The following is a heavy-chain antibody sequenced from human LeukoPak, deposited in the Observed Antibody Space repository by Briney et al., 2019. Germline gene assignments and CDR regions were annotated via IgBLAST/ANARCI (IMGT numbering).Heavy chain of an antibody. V-gene: IGHV3-66*04. D-gene: IGHD5-18*01. J-gene: IGHJ4*02. Sequence: PGGSLRLSCAASGFTVSSNYMNWVRQAPGKGLEWVSMIYPNGNTFYTDSVKGRFTISRDNSKNTLDLQMSSLRAEDTAVYYCARRGHGYGSSFDYWGQGTLVTVSS. CDR1: GFTVSSNY. CDR2: IYPNGNT. CDR3: ARRGHGYGSSFDY.